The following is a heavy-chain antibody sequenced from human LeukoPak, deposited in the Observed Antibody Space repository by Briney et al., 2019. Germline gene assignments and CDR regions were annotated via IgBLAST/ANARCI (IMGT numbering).Heavy chain of an antibody. V-gene: IGHV3-53*01. CDR2: IYSGGST. CDR3: ARDIRVAAAGIPFNDY. D-gene: IGHD6-13*01. Sequence: GGSLRLSCAASGFTVSSNYMSWVRQAPGQGLELVSVIYSGGSTYYADSVKGRFTISRDNYKNTLYLQMNSLRAEDTAVYYCARDIRVAAAGIPFNDYWGQGTLGTVSS. CDR1: GFTVSSNY. J-gene: IGHJ4*02.